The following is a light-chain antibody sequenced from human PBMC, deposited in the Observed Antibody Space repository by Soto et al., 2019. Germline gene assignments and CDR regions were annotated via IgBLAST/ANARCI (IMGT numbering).Light chain of an antibody. J-gene: IGKJ2*01. CDR2: GAS. CDR3: QQRSNWPPWSYT. V-gene: IGKV3D-20*02. CDR1: QSVSNTY. Sequence: EIVLTQSPGTLSLSPGDRATLSCRASQSVSNTYLAWYRQKPGQAPRLLIYGASRRATGIPDRFSGSGSGTDFTLTISRLETEDFAVYYCQQRSNWPPWSYTFGQGTKLEIK.